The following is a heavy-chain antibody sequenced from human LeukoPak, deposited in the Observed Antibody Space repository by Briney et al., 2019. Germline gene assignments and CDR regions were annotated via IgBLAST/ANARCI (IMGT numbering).Heavy chain of an antibody. CDR2: ISSSSSYI. D-gene: IGHD3-10*01. J-gene: IGHJ4*02. Sequence: GGSLRLSCAGSGFTFSSYSMNWVRQAPGKGLEWVSSISSSSSYIYYADSVKGRFTISRDNARNSLYLQMNSLRAEDTAVYYCARGEYGSGSYHIDYWGQGTLVTVSS. CDR1: GFTFSSYS. V-gene: IGHV3-21*01. CDR3: ARGEYGSGSYHIDY.